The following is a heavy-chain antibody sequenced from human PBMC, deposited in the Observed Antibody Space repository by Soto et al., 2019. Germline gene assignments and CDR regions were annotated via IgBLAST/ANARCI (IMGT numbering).Heavy chain of an antibody. D-gene: IGHD6-13*01. CDR3: ARHYDAAAGKCNYDAFDI. V-gene: IGHV5-51*01. CDR2: IYPGDSDT. J-gene: IGHJ3*02. CDR1: GYSFTSYW. Sequence: GESLKISCKGSGYSFTSYWIGWVRQMPGKGLEWMGIIYPGDSDTRYSPSFQGQVTISADKSISTAYLQWSSLKASDTAMYYCARHYDAAAGKCNYDAFDIRGQGTMVTVSS.